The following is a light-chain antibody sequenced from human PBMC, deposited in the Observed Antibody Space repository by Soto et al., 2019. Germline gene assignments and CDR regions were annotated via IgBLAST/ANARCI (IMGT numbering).Light chain of an antibody. CDR1: QDISNY. J-gene: IGKJ4*01. CDR3: QQYDYLPLLT. Sequence: DIQMTQSPSSLSASVGDRVTITCQASQDISNYLNWYQQKPGKAPKLLIYDASNLEIGVPSRFSGSGSGTDFTFTISSLQPEDIATYYCQQYDYLPLLTFGGGTKVEIK. V-gene: IGKV1-33*01. CDR2: DAS.